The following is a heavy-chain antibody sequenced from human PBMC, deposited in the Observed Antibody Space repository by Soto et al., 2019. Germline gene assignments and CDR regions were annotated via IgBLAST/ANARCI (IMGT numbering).Heavy chain of an antibody. V-gene: IGHV1-46*01. CDR1: GYTVTSYY. CDR2: INPSGGST. J-gene: IGHJ5*02. Sequence: SVKVSCKASGYTVTSYYMHWVRQAPGQGLGWMGIINPSGGSTSYAQKFQGRVTMTRDTSTSTVYMELSSLRSEDTAVYYCARGLSYSSSWYLAMGLWFDPWGRGTLVTVSS. D-gene: IGHD6-13*01. CDR3: ARGLSYSSSWYLAMGLWFDP.